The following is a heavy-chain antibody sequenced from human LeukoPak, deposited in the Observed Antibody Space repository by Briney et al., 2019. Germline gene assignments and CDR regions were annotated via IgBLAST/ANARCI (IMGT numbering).Heavy chain of an antibody. CDR3: AKDVLYCSSTSCQTQYYYYYMDV. V-gene: IGHV3-48*01. CDR1: GFTFSSYS. D-gene: IGHD2-2*01. Sequence: GGSLRLSCAASGFTFSSYSMNWVRQAPGKGLEWVSYISSSSSTIYYADSVKGRFTISRDNAKNSLYLQMNSLRAEDTAVYYCAKDVLYCSSTSCQTQYYYYYMDVWGKGTTVTVSS. CDR2: ISSSSSTI. J-gene: IGHJ6*03.